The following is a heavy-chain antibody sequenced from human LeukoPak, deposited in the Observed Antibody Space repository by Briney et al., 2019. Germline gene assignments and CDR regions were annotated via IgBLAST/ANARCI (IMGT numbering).Heavy chain of an antibody. J-gene: IGHJ5*02. V-gene: IGHV3-30*03. Sequence: GGSLRLSCAASGFTFSSYGMHWVRQAPGKGLEWVAVISYDGSNKYYADSVKGRFTISRDNSKNTLYLQMNSLRAEDTAVYYCARLHDYSNNWFDPWGQGTLVTVSS. D-gene: IGHD4-11*01. CDR1: GFTFSSYG. CDR3: ARLHDYSNNWFDP. CDR2: ISYDGSNK.